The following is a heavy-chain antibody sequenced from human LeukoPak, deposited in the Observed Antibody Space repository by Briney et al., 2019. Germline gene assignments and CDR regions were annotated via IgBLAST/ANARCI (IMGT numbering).Heavy chain of an antibody. V-gene: IGHV1-8*01. D-gene: IGHD1-26*01. CDR3: ARDRIVAYSWFDP. Sequence: ASVKVSCKASGYTFTSYDINLVRQATGQGLEWMGWMNPNSGNTGYAQKFQGRVTMTRNTSISTAYMELSSLRSEDTAVYYCARDRIVAYSWFDPWGQGTLVTVSS. CDR1: GYTFTSYD. CDR2: MNPNSGNT. J-gene: IGHJ5*02.